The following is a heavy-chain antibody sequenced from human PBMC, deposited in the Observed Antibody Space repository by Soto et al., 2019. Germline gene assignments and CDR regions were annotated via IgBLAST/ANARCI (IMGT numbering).Heavy chain of an antibody. J-gene: IGHJ4*02. Sequence: EVQLLESGGGLVQPGGSLRLSCAASGFSFGNYAMSWVRQAPGKGLEWVAAITGSGGRTYHAESVKGRLTISRDNSKNTLYLQMNSLRVEDTAVYYCAKDSWGGAGSGWSHDYWGQGILVTVSS. D-gene: IGHD6-19*01. CDR2: ITGSGGRT. CDR3: AKDSWGGAGSGWSHDY. V-gene: IGHV3-23*01. CDR1: GFSFGNYA.